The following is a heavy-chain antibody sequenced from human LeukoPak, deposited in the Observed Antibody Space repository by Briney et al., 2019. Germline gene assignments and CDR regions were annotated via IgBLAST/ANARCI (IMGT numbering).Heavy chain of an antibody. V-gene: IGHV3-30*04. CDR1: GFTFSSYA. J-gene: IGHJ6*03. D-gene: IGHD2-21*02. CDR3: ARDGQHIVVVTAITAHYYYMDV. Sequence: PGGSLRLSCAASGFTFSSYAMHWVRQAPGKGLEWVAVISYDGSNKYYADSVKGRFTISRDNSKNTLYLQMNSLRAEDTAVYYCARDGQHIVVVTAITAHYYYMDVWGKGTTVTVSS. CDR2: ISYDGSNK.